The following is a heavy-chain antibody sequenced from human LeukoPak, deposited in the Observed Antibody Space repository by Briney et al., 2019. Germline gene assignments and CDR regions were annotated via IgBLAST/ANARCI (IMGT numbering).Heavy chain of an antibody. CDR3: AVHSGDDY. CDR2: ISPSGST. CDR1: DVSIFRSNW. Sequence: SETLSLTCAVSDVSIFRSNWWSWVRQPPGKGLEWIGQISPSGSTNYSPSLKSRVTISVDKSKTQFSLKLSSVTAADTAVYYCAVHSGDDYWGQGTLVTVSS. V-gene: IGHV4-4*02. D-gene: IGHD1-26*01. J-gene: IGHJ4*02.